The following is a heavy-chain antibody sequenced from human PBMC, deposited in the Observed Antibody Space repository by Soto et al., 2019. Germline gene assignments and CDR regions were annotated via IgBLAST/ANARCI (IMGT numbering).Heavy chain of an antibody. D-gene: IGHD2-2*01. CDR1: GYTFTSYF. Sequence: QVQLVQSGTEVKKPGASVKISCKASGYTFTSYFMHWVRQAPGKGLEWMGRINPSDDSTGHAQDFQGRVIMPTDTSTATVYMELSSLRSEDTAVYYCARGGVVVVPAAILGAWGPGTTVIVSS. CDR3: ARGGVVVVPAAILGA. V-gene: IGHV1-46*01. J-gene: IGHJ6*02. CDR2: INPSDDST.